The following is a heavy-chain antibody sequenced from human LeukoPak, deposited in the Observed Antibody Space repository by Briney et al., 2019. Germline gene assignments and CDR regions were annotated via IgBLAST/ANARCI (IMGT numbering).Heavy chain of an antibody. J-gene: IGHJ4*02. CDR2: TSGSGATI. Sequence: PGGSLRLSCAASGFTFSTYGMSWVRQAPGKGLEWVSVTSGSGATIYYADSVKGRFTISRDNSKNTLYLQMNSLRAEDTAVYYCAKTYASGSRIFDYWGQGTLVTVSS. V-gene: IGHV3-23*01. D-gene: IGHD3-10*01. CDR1: GFTFSTYG. CDR3: AKTYASGSRIFDY.